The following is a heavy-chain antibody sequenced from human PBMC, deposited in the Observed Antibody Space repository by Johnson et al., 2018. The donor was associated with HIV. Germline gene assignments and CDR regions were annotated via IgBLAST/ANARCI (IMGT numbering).Heavy chain of an antibody. CDR3: ARAGRITMIVVALGAFDI. CDR1: GFTFDDYA. Sequence: VQVVESGGGLVQPGRSLRLSCAASGFTFDDYAMHWVRQAPGKGLEWVSGISWNSGSKGYADSVKGRFTISRDNAKNSLYLQMNSLRAEDTAVYYCARAGRITMIVVALGAFDIWGQGTMVTVSP. V-gene: IGHV3-9*01. D-gene: IGHD3-22*01. J-gene: IGHJ3*02. CDR2: ISWNSGSK.